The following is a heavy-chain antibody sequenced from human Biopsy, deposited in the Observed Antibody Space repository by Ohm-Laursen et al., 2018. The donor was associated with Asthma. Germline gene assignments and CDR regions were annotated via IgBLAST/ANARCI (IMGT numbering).Heavy chain of an antibody. J-gene: IGHJ4*02. D-gene: IGHD5-24*01. CDR2: IYHSGST. CDR3: ARVKDGYNFDY. CDR1: GGSISSGGYS. Sequence: SDTLSLTCAVSGGSISSGGYSWSWIRQPPGKGLEWIGYIYHSGSTYYNPSLKSRVTISVDRSKNQFSLKLSSVTAADTAVYYCARVKDGYNFDYWGQGILVTVSS. V-gene: IGHV4-30-2*01.